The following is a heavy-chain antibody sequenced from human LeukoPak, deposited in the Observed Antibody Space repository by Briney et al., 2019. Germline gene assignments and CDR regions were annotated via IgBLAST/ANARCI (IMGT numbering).Heavy chain of an antibody. CDR2: IGSSGSPR. CDR3: ARDPVHEQQLVSYYYGMDV. V-gene: IGHV3-48*04. D-gene: IGHD6-13*01. Sequence: GGSLRLSCVASGFNFDIYTMIWVRQAPGKGLEWISYIGSSGSPRYYADSEKARFTISRDNARNALYLQMNSLRAEDTAVYYCARDPVHEQQLVSYYYGMDVWGQGTTVTVSS. J-gene: IGHJ6*02. CDR1: GFNFDIYT.